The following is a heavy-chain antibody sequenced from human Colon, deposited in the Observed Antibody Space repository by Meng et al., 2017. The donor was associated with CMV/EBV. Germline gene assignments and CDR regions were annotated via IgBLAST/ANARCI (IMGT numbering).Heavy chain of an antibody. CDR3: ARENSTSTGGFDF. CDR1: DYY. D-gene: IGHD2-2*01. Sequence: DYYMSWIRQAPGKGLEWIGYIHHSGNTFYNPSLKSRVTISVDMPNKHFSLNLRSVTAADTAVYYCARENSTSTGGFDFWGQGTLVTVSS. J-gene: IGHJ4*02. V-gene: IGHV4-30-4*01. CDR2: IHHSGNT.